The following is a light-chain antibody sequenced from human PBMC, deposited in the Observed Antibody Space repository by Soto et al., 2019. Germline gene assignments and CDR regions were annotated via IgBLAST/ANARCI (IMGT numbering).Light chain of an antibody. CDR1: RSVSSS. J-gene: IGKJ2*01. Sequence: EIVMTQSPVTLSVSPGERATLSCRASRSVSSSLAWYQQKPGQAPRLLIYGASTRATGIPARFSGSGSGTDFTLTISSLQSEDFAVYYCQQYNNWPPFTFGQGTKLEIK. CDR2: GAS. CDR3: QQYNNWPPFT. V-gene: IGKV3-15*01.